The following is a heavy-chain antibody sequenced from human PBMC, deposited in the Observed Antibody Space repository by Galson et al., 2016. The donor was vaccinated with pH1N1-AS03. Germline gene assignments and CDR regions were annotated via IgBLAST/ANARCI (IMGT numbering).Heavy chain of an antibody. CDR3: AREALNSPYIDF. V-gene: IGHV1-18*01. J-gene: IGHJ4*02. CDR2: ISTYNGNT. Sequence: SVKVSCKASGYIFVDYNIYWVRQAPGQGLEWMGWISTYNGNTDYAPMLQGRVTMTTDTSTSTAYMELRSLKSDDTAVYYCAREALNSPYIDFWGQGKLVTVSS. CDR1: GYIFVDYN. D-gene: IGHD2/OR15-2a*01.